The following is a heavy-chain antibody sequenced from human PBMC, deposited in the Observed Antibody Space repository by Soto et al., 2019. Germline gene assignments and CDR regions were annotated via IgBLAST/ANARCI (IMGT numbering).Heavy chain of an antibody. Sequence: QVQLVQSGDEVRKPGSSVKVSCKASGYIFVNYGIAWVRQAPGQGLEWMGWISPYSGNTHYASKVQGRLTMPSDTSTSTAYMDLGSLTSDDTSVYYCATVDTHVPPTPQDVWGQWTTVTVSS. CDR1: GYIFVNYG. D-gene: IGHD2-15*01. J-gene: IGHJ6*02. CDR2: ISPYSGNT. V-gene: IGHV1-18*01. CDR3: ATVDTHVPPTPQDV.